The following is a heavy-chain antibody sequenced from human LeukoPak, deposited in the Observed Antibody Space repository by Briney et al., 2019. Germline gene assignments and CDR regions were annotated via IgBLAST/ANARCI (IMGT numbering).Heavy chain of an antibody. Sequence: GGSLRLSCAASGFTFRSFSMTWVRQAPGKGLEWVASISSTSNHNYHADSVKGRFTISRDNDKNSLYLQMNSLRAEDTALYYCATRVTADSYDASDIWGQGTMVTVSS. CDR3: ATRVTADSYDASDI. D-gene: IGHD6-13*01. CDR2: ISSTSNHN. CDR1: GFTFRSFS. V-gene: IGHV3-21*06. J-gene: IGHJ3*02.